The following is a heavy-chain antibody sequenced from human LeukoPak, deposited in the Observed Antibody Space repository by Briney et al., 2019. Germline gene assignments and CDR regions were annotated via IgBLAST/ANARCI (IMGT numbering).Heavy chain of an antibody. CDR3: ATASMVRGVITYYFDY. CDR1: GYTFTGYY. Sequence: ASVKVSCKASGYTFTGYYIHWVRQAPGQGLEWMGWINPKSGGTNYAQKFQGRVTMTRDTSISTAYMELSRLRSEDTAVYYCATASMVRGVITYYFDYWGQGTLVTVSS. J-gene: IGHJ4*02. D-gene: IGHD3-10*01. CDR2: INPKSGGT. V-gene: IGHV1-2*02.